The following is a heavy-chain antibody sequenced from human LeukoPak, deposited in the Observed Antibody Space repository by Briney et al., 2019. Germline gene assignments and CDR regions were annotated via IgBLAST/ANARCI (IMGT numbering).Heavy chain of an antibody. Sequence: PGGSLRLSCAASGFTFSSYSMNWVRQAPGKGLEWVSSISSSSSYIYYADSVKGRFTISRDNAKNSLYLQMNSLRAEDTAVYYCARPGNYYDSSGYHDAFDIWGQGTMVTVSS. CDR1: GFTFSSYS. CDR2: ISSSSSYI. V-gene: IGHV3-21*01. CDR3: ARPGNYYDSSGYHDAFDI. D-gene: IGHD3-22*01. J-gene: IGHJ3*02.